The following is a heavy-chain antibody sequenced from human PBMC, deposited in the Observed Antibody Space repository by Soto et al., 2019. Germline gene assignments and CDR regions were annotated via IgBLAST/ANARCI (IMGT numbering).Heavy chain of an antibody. D-gene: IGHD5-12*01. J-gene: IGHJ5*02. CDR3: APNDGGYEIIYLDL. CDR1: GFSFTTAGVA. Sequence: SGPTLVNPTQTLTLTCTFSGFSFTTAGVAVGWIRQTPGGALEWLTLIYYNDDRRFSPSLKTRLTITGDTSKNQVVLSLTNVDPGDTATYFFAPNDGGYEIIYLDLLGQGIPVTVS. V-gene: IGHV2-5*01. CDR2: IYYNDDR.